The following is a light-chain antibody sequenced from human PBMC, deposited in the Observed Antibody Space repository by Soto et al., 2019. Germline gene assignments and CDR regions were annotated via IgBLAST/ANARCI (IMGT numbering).Light chain of an antibody. CDR1: QSVSSSY. CDR2: GAS. Sequence: EIVLTQSPGTLYLSPGERATLSCRASQSVSSSYLAWYQQKPGQAPRLRIYGASSRATGIPDRFSGSGSGTGFTLTISRLEPEEFAVYYCQQYGSSRAFTFGPGTKVDI. J-gene: IGKJ3*01. V-gene: IGKV3-20*01. CDR3: QQYGSSRAFT.